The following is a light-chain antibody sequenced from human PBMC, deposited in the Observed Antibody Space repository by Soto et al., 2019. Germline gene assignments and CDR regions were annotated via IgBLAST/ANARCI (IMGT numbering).Light chain of an antibody. Sequence: DIQMPQSPSTLSASVGDRVTITCRASQSISSCLAWYQQKPGKAPKVLIFDASSLESGVPSRFSGSGSATEFTLTISSLQPDDFATYYCQQYSTYPWTFGQGTKVDI. CDR1: QSISSC. V-gene: IGKV1-5*01. J-gene: IGKJ1*01. CDR2: DAS. CDR3: QQYSTYPWT.